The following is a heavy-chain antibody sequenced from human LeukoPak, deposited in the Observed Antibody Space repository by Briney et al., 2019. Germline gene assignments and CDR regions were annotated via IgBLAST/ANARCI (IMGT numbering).Heavy chain of an antibody. V-gene: IGHV1-2*02. CDR3: ARDQYSSGWYGYFRH. CDR1: GYTFTGYY. CDR2: INPNSGGT. Sequence: ASVKVSCKASGYTFTGYYMHWVRQAPGQGLEWMGWINPNSGGTNYAQKFQGRVTMTRDTSISTAYMELSRLRSDDTAVYYCARDQYSSGWYGYFRHWGQGTLVTVSS. J-gene: IGHJ1*01. D-gene: IGHD6-19*01.